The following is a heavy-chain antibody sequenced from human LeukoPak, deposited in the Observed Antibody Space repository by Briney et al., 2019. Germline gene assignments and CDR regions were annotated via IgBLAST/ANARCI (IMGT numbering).Heavy chain of an antibody. Sequence: PPGGSLRLSCAASGFTFSDHIMNWVRQLPGKRLEWVAYVSGSGSTVYYADSVKGRFTISRDNGKSSLYLQMNSLRVEDTALYYCVRQFASWGQGTLVTVSS. V-gene: IGHV3-48*01. CDR2: VSGSGSTV. CDR3: VRQFAS. J-gene: IGHJ4*02. CDR1: GFTFSDHI.